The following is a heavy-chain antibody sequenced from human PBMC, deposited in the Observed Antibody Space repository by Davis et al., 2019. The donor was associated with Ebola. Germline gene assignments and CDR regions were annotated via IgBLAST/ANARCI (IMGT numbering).Heavy chain of an antibody. V-gene: IGHV4-39*07. CDR1: GGSITSGDYY. CDR2: FYYAGTT. CDR3: ARGRAFGYGSGSYKN. J-gene: IGHJ4*02. Sequence: MPSETLSLTCTVSGGSITSGDYYWGWIRQSPGKGLEWIGTFYYAGTTFYNPSLKSRVTISVDTSKNQFSLKLSSVTAADTAVYYCARGRAFGYGSGSYKNWGQGTLVTVSS. D-gene: IGHD3-10*01.